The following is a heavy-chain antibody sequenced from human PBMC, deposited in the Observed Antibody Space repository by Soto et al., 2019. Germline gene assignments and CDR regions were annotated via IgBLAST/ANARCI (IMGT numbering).Heavy chain of an antibody. CDR2: IYYSGST. D-gene: IGHD3-10*01. V-gene: IGHV4-59*12. CDR1: GGSITSYY. Sequence: PSETLSLTCTVSGGSITSYYWSWIRQPPGKGLEWIGFIYYSGSTSYNPSLKSRVSISVDTSKNQFSLKLSSVTAADTAVYYCARETMVRGVIGSYYGMDVWGQGTTVTVSS. J-gene: IGHJ6*02. CDR3: ARETMVRGVIGSYYGMDV.